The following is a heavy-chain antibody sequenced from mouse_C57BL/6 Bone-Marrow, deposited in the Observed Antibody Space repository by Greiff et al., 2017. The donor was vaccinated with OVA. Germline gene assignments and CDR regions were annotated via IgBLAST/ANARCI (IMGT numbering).Heavy chain of an antibody. CDR1: GFTITDYY. Sequence: VQLQQSGAELVRPGASVKLSCTASGFTITDYYMDWVKQRPEKGLEWIGKIYTENGDTEYDEKFKGKATITAATSTTTAYLQLSSLTSEDSSVYYCTPFYWSFWGTGTTVTVSS. CDR3: TPFYWSF. J-gene: IGHJ1*03. D-gene: IGHD2-3*01. CDR2: IYTENGDT. V-gene: IGHV14-4*01.